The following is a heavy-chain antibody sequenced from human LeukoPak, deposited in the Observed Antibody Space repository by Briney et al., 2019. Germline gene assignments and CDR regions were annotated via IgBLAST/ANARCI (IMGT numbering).Heavy chain of an antibody. J-gene: IGHJ4*02. D-gene: IGHD4-17*01. V-gene: IGHV4-30-4*07. CDR3: ASTDYGDYDINY. CDR2: IYYSGST. Sequence: SETLSLTCAVSGGSISSGGYSWSWIRQPPGKGLEWIGYIYYSGSTYYNPSLKSRVTISVDTSKNQFSLKLSSVTAADTAVYYCASTDYGDYDINYWGQGTLVTVSS. CDR1: GGSISSGGYS.